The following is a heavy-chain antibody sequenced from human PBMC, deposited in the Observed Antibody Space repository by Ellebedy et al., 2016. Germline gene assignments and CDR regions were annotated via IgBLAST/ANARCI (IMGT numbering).Heavy chain of an antibody. CDR1: GFTFSSYW. CDR3: YYGHYSGF. D-gene: IGHD4-17*01. Sequence: GESLKISXAASGFTFSSYWMSWVRQAPGGGLEWISTISGDGDTTFSADSVKGRFTISRDNSRYTLYLQMDSLTAADTAVYYCYYGHYSGFWGQGTLVTVSS. CDR2: ISGDGDTT. J-gene: IGHJ4*02. V-gene: IGHV3-23*01.